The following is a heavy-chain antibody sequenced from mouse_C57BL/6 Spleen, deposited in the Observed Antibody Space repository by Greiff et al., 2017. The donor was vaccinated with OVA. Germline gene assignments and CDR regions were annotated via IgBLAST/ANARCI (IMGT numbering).Heavy chain of an antibody. V-gene: IGHV1-55*01. Sequence: VQLQQPGAELVKPGASVKMSCKASGYTFTSYWITWVKQRPGQGLEWIGDIYPGSGSTNYNEKFKSKATLTVDTSSSTAYMQLSSLTSEDSAVYYCARTGYYGSSPLAYWGQGTLVTVSA. CDR2: IYPGSGST. J-gene: IGHJ3*01. CDR1: GYTFTSYW. CDR3: ARTGYYGSSPLAY. D-gene: IGHD1-1*01.